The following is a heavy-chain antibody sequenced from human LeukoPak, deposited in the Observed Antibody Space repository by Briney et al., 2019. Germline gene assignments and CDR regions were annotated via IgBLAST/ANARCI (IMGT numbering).Heavy chain of an antibody. Sequence: PGGSLRLSCAVSGFTFSSYWMNWVRQAPGKGLEWVANIKEDGSEKNYVDSVKGRFTISRDNAKNSLYLQMNSLRAEDTALYYRARVRYMDVWGKGTTVTVSS. CDR1: GFTFSSYW. CDR2: IKEDGSEK. CDR3: ARVRYMDV. J-gene: IGHJ6*03. V-gene: IGHV3-7*01.